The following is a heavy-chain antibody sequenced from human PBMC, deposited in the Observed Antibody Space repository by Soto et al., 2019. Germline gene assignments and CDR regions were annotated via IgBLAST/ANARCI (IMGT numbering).Heavy chain of an antibody. V-gene: IGHV1-18*04. Sequence: ASVKVSCKASGYTFTSYGISWVRQAPGQGLEWMGWISAYNGNTNYAQKLQGRVTMTTDTSTSTAYMELRSLRSDDTAVYYCARSESGYSYGYGAFDIWGQGTLVTVPS. CDR3: ARSESGYSYGYGAFDI. J-gene: IGHJ3*02. CDR1: GYTFTSYG. CDR2: ISAYNGNT. D-gene: IGHD5-18*01.